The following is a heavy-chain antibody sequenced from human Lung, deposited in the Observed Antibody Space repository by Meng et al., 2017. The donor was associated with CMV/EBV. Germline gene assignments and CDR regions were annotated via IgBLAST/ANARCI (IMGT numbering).Heavy chain of an antibody. J-gene: IGHJ4*02. Sequence: GEFLKTFCAASGITFSSYEMKWVRQAPGKGVELGSYISSSGSAKDYAESMKGRLIVSRDNSKNSLYPQMNSLRADDTAFYYCARARDCLYRLSMARGKKRGYFLDYWGQGXLVTVSS. CDR3: ARARDCLYRLSMARGKKRGYFLDY. V-gene: IGHV3-48*03. D-gene: IGHD3-10*01. CDR1: GITFSSYE. CDR2: ISSSGSAK.